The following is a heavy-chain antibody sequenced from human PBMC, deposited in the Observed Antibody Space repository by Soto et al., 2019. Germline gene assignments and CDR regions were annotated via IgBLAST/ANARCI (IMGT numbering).Heavy chain of an antibody. CDR2: INSDGSTT. D-gene: IGHD2-15*01. Sequence: GGSLRLSCAASGFTLSSYWMHWVRQAPGKGLVWVSHINSDGSTTSYADSVKGRFTISRNNAKNTLDLQMNSLRVEDTAVYYCARDLTGSGTYWGQGTLVTVSS. CDR1: GFTLSSYW. J-gene: IGHJ4*02. V-gene: IGHV3-74*01. CDR3: ARDLTGSGTY.